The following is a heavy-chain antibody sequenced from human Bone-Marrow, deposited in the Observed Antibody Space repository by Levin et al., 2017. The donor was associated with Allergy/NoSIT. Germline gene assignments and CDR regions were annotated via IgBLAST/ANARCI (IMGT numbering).Heavy chain of an antibody. J-gene: IGHJ4*02. CDR1: GDSVSSTSAA. CDR3: ARGAARFFDL. D-gene: IGHD6-6*01. CDR2: TYYRSKWFD. Sequence: SCAISGDSVSSTSAAWNWIRHSPLRGLEWLGRTYYRSKWFDDYATSVRGRITVTPDTSNNQFSLHLTSVTPEDTGIYFCARGAARFFDLWGQGTPVTVSS. V-gene: IGHV6-1*01.